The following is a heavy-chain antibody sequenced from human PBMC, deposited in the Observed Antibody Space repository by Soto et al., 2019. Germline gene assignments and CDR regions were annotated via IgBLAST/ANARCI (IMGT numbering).Heavy chain of an antibody. D-gene: IGHD2-8*01. J-gene: IGHJ3*02. CDR1: GYNFINYD. Sequence: QVQLVKSGAEVKKPGASVKVSCKASGYNFINYDISWVRQAPGQGLEWMGWVSAYNGNTNYAQKFQGRVTMTTDTSTSTAYMELRSLRSDDTAVYFCARDFNCTRRCIDVFDIWGQGTMVTVSS. CDR3: ARDFNCTRRCIDVFDI. V-gene: IGHV1-18*01. CDR2: VSAYNGNT.